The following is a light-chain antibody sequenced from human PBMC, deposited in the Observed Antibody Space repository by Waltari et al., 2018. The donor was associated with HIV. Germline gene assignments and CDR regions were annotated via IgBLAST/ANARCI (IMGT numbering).Light chain of an antibody. Sequence: QSVLTQPPSASGTPGQRVTISCSGSSSNIGTKTVNWYQQLPGSAPKFLMYGNHVRPSGVPYRFPGSKSGTSASLAISGLRSEDEADYYCAAWDDSLNAWVFGGGTKVTVL. V-gene: IGLV1-44*01. CDR3: AAWDDSLNAWV. J-gene: IGLJ3*02. CDR1: SSNIGTKT. CDR2: GNH.